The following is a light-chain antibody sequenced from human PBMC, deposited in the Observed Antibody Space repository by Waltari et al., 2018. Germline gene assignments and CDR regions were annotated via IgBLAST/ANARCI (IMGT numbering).Light chain of an antibody. J-gene: IGLJ2*01. CDR1: SSDVGAYDR. V-gene: IGLV2-11*01. Sequence: QSALTQPRSVSGSPGQSVTISCTGSSSDVGAYDRVSWYQQHADGFPRRILFDVHKRPPGVPDRFTGSKSGNTASLAISGLQVEDEGDYYCCSHRQPYTFLFGGGTKLTVL. CDR2: DVH. CDR3: CSHRQPYTFL.